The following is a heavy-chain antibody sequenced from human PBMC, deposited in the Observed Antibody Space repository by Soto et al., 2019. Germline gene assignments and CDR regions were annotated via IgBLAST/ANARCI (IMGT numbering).Heavy chain of an antibody. CDR3: ARVFSGYSSGPLGY. J-gene: IGHJ4*02. V-gene: IGHV1-69*13. D-gene: IGHD6-19*01. CDR1: GGTFSSYA. CDR2: IIPIFGTA. Sequence: SVKVSCKASGGTFSSYAISWLRQAPGQGLEWMGGIIPIFGTANYAQKFQGRVTITADESTSTAYMELSSLRSEDTAVYYCARVFSGYSSGPLGYWGQGTLVTVSS.